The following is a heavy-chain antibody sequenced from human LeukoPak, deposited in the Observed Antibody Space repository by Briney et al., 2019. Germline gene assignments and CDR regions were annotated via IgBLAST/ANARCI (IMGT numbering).Heavy chain of an antibody. Sequence: GGSLRLSCVASGFTFSSYWMHWVRQAPGKGLEWVAVISYDGSNKYYADSVKGRFTISRDNSKNTLYLQMNSLRAEDTAVYYCAKDHSGSYYFHYYYNGMDVWGQGTTVTVSS. J-gene: IGHJ6*02. D-gene: IGHD1-26*01. CDR3: AKDHSGSYYFHYYYNGMDV. V-gene: IGHV3-30*18. CDR1: GFTFSSYW. CDR2: ISYDGSNK.